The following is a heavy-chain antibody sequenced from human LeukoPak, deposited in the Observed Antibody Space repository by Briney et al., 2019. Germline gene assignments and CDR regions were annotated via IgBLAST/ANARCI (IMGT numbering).Heavy chain of an antibody. V-gene: IGHV4-34*01. J-gene: IGHJ5*02. CDR2: INHSGST. Sequence: SETLSLTCAVYGGSFSGYYWSWIRQPPGKGLEWIGEINHSGSTNYNPYLKSRVTISVDTSKNQFSLKLSSVTAADTAVYYCARHAGSRYCSGGSCYRNWFDPWGQGTLVTVSS. CDR3: ARHAGSRYCSGGSCYRNWFDP. CDR1: GGSFSGYY. D-gene: IGHD2-15*01.